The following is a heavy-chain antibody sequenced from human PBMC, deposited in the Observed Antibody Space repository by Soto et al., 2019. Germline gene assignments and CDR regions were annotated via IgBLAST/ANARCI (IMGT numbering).Heavy chain of an antibody. Sequence: SETLSLTCTVSGGSISSSSYYWSWIRQAPGKGLEWIGYIFHTGTTNYNPSLTSRVTISVDMSKNRLSLTLTSVTAADTAVYYCARSFYLWGQGTLVTVSS. CDR3: ARSFYL. CDR2: IFHTGTT. V-gene: IGHV4-61*01. J-gene: IGHJ5*02. CDR1: GGSISSSSYY.